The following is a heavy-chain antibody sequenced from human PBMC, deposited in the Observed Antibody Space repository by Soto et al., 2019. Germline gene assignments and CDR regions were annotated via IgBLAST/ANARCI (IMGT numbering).Heavy chain of an antibody. CDR1: GFTFSNYW. Sequence: GGSLRLSCAASGFTFSNYWMSWVRQAPGKGLEWVANIKQDGSEKYYVDSVKGRFTISRDNAKNSLYLQMNSLRAEDTAVYYCAKDWADIVVVVAATGYFDYWGQGTLVTVSS. CDR2: IKQDGSEK. J-gene: IGHJ4*02. V-gene: IGHV3-7*01. D-gene: IGHD2-15*01. CDR3: AKDWADIVVVVAATGYFDY.